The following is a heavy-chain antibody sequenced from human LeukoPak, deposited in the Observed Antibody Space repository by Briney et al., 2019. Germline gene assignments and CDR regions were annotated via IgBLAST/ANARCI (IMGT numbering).Heavy chain of an antibody. Sequence: AGGSLRLSCAASGFTFSSYVMSWVRQAPGKGPEWDSEISGSGGSTYYADSVKGRFTISRDNFKNTLYLQMNSLRADDTAVYYCAKDPGTTPYYYYYMDVWGKGTTVTVSS. CDR3: AKDPGTTPYYYYYMDV. V-gene: IGHV3-23*01. J-gene: IGHJ6*03. D-gene: IGHD1-1*01. CDR1: GFTFSSYV. CDR2: ISGSGGST.